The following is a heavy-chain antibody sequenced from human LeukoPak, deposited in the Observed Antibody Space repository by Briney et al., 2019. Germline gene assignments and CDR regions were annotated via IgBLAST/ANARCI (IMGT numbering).Heavy chain of an antibody. V-gene: IGHV4-59*01. CDR2: IFYIGST. CDR1: GGSISSYY. D-gene: IGHD6-6*01. J-gene: IGHJ4*02. CDR3: ASYSSSRSGFDY. Sequence: PSETLSLTCTVSGGSISSYYWSWIRQPPGKGLEYIGYIFYIGSTNYNPSLQSRVIISVDTSKNQFSLKLSSVTAADTAVYYCASYSSSRSGFDYWGQGILVTVS.